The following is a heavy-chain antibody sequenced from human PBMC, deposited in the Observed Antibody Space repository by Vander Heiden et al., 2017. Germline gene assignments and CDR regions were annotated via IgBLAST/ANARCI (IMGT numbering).Heavy chain of an antibody. CDR1: GGTFSSYA. V-gene: IGHV1-69*01. J-gene: IGHJ5*02. CDR3: ARSYCSSTSCYFNWFDP. Sequence: QVQLVQSGAEVKKPGSSVKVSCKASGGTFSSYAISWVRQAPGQGLEWMGGIIPIFGTANDAQKFQGRVTITADESTSTAYMELSSLRSEDTAVYYCARSYCSSTSCYFNWFDPWGQGTLVTVSS. D-gene: IGHD2-2*01. CDR2: IIPIFGTA.